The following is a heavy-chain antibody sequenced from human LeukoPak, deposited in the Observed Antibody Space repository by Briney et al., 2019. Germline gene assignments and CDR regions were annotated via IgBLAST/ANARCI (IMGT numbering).Heavy chain of an antibody. J-gene: IGHJ4*02. D-gene: IGHD6-25*01. Sequence: ASVKVSCKASGYTFTSYAMHWVRQAPGQRLEWMGWINAGNGNTKYSQKFQGRVTITRDTSASTAYMELSSLRSEDTAVYYCARSGGPIAAAATFDYWGQGTLVTVSS. CDR3: ARSGGPIAAAATFDY. CDR1: GYTFTSYA. V-gene: IGHV1-3*01. CDR2: INAGNGNT.